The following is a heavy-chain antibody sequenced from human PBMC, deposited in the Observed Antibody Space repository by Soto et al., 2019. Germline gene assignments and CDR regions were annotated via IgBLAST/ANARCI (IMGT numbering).Heavy chain of an antibody. J-gene: IGHJ4*02. CDR2: IIPIFGTA. CDR1: GGTFSSYA. V-gene: IGHV1-69*06. CDR3: ARQHSFICDS. Sequence: SVKVSCKASGGTFSSYAISWVRQAPGQGLEWMGGIIPIFGTANYAQKFQGRVTITADKSTSTAYLQWSGLKASDSAMYYCARQHSFICDSWGQGTLVTVSS. D-gene: IGHD2-15*01.